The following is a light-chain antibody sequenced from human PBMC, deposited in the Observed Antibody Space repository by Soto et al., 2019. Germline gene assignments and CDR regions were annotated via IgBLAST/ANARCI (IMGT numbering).Light chain of an antibody. CDR1: SSDIGAYEH. J-gene: IGLJ2*01. CDR3: ASKTTSSPVL. CDR2: DVR. V-gene: IGLV2-14*03. Sequence: QSVLTQPSSMSGSPGQSITISCTGTSSDIGAYEHVSWYQQRPGRAPKVLIYDVRIRPSGVSNRFSGSKSGDTASLTISGLQAEDEAVYYCASKTTSSPVLFGGGTKVTVL.